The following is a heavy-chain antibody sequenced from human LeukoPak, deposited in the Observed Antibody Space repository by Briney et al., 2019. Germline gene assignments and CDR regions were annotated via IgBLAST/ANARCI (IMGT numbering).Heavy chain of an antibody. CDR1: GASISSYY. J-gene: IGHJ4*02. Sequence: SETLSLTCTVCGASISSYYWIWIRQPPGKGLEWIGYIYYSGSTNYNPSLKSRVTISLDTSKNQFSLKLSSVTAADTAVYYCARDLRGYFGYWGQGTLVTVSS. V-gene: IGHV4-59*01. CDR3: ARDLRGYFGY. CDR2: IYYSGST.